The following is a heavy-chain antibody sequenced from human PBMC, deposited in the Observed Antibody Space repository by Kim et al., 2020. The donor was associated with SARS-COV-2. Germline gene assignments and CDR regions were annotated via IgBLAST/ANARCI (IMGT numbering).Heavy chain of an antibody. CDR1: GFTFSSYG. CDR2: ISYDGSNK. V-gene: IGHV3-33*05. D-gene: IGHD2-2*01. J-gene: IGHJ3*02. Sequence: GGSLRLSCAASGFTFSSYGMHWVRQAPGKGLEWVAVISYDGSNKYYADSVKGRFTISRDNSKNTLYLQMNSLRAEDTAVYYCARDREYQLPTTDDAFDIWGQGTMVTVSS. CDR3: ARDREYQLPTTDDAFDI.